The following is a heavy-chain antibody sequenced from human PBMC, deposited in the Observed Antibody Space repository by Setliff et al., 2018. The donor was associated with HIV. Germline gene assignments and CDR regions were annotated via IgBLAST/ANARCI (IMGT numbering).Heavy chain of an antibody. J-gene: IGHJ4*02. CDR1: GYSISSGYY. CDR2: IYHSGST. V-gene: IGHV4-38-2*01. Sequence: PSETLSLTCAVSGYSISSGYYWGWIRQPPGKGLEWIGSIYHSGSTKYNPSLKSRVTISVDTSKNQFSLKVSSVTAADTAVYYCARVARGGHSSRWYYFDYWGQGTLVTVSS. D-gene: IGHD6-13*01. CDR3: ARVARGGHSSRWYYFDY.